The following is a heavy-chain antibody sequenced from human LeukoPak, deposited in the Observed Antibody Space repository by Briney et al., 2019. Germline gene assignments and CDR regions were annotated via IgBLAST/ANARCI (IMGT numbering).Heavy chain of an antibody. CDR2: ISYDGSNK. CDR3: AREAVITGPKSGGWFDP. D-gene: IGHD3-22*01. Sequence: PGGSLRLSCAASGFTFSSYAMHWVRQAPGKGLEWVAVISYDGSNKYYADSVKGRFTISRDNSKNTLYLQMNSLRAEDTAVYYCAREAVITGPKSGGWFDPWGQGTLVTVSS. V-gene: IGHV3-30*14. J-gene: IGHJ5*02. CDR1: GFTFSSYA.